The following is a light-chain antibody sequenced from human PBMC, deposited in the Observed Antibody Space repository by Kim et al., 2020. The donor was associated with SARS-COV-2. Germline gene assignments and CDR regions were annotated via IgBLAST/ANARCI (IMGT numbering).Light chain of an antibody. CDR3: LQFNFYWT. Sequence: GDRVTITCRASQSINNWLAWYQQKPGKAPKLLIYDASTLENGVPSRFSGSGSGTEFTLTISSLQPDDFATYYCLQFNFYWTFGQGTKVDIK. CDR1: QSINNW. CDR2: DAS. V-gene: IGKV1-5*01. J-gene: IGKJ1*01.